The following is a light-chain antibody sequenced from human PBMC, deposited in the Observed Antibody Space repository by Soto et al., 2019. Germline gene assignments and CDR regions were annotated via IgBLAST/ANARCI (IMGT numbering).Light chain of an antibody. V-gene: IGKV3-11*01. Sequence: EIVLTQSPATLSLSPGERATLSCRASQSVSSYLAWYQQKPGQAPRLLIYDASNRATGIPARFSGSGSGTDFTLTINSLEPEDSAVYYCQHRSNWRWTFGQGTKVEIK. CDR2: DAS. J-gene: IGKJ1*01. CDR3: QHRSNWRWT. CDR1: QSVSSY.